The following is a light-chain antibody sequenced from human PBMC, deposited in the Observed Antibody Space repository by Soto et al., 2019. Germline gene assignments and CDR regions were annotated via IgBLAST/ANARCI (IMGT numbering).Light chain of an antibody. Sequence: QSVLTQPPSASGTPGQTVTISCSGSSSNIGLNDVHWYRQLSGTAPQILIYDTNQQATGVPDRFSGSRSGPSASLAIHGLQSEDEADYHCAAWDDSLNGPVFGGGTQLTVL. CDR3: AAWDDSLNGPV. J-gene: IGLJ2*01. V-gene: IGLV1-44*01. CDR1: SSNIGLND. CDR2: DTN.